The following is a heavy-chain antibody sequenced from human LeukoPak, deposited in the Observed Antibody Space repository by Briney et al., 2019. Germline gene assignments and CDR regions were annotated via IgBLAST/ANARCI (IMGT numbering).Heavy chain of an antibody. J-gene: IGHJ4*02. V-gene: IGHV1-8*01. CDR1: GYTFTSYD. D-gene: IGHD2-2*01. CDR3: ARGRVRSPQLQF. Sequence: GASVKVSCKAFGYTFTSYDINWVRQATGQGLEWMGWMNPNSGNTGYAQKFQGRVTMTRNTSISTAYMELSSLRSEDTAVYYCARGRVRSPQLQFWGQGTLVTVSS. CDR2: MNPNSGNT.